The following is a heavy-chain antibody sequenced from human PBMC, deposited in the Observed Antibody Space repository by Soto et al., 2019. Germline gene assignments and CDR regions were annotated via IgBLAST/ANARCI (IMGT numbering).Heavy chain of an antibody. D-gene: IGHD6-25*01. CDR2: IFHSGST. Sequence: SETLSLTCTVSGDPITSGGYSWTWIRQTPGKGLEWIGNIFHSGSTSYNPSLQSRVTMSVDRSKNQFSLEVKSVTAADTAVYYCARQDTSGWAYFFDHWGQGILVTV. J-gene: IGHJ4*02. V-gene: IGHV4-30-2*01. CDR3: ARQDTSGWAYFFDH. CDR1: GDPITSGGYS.